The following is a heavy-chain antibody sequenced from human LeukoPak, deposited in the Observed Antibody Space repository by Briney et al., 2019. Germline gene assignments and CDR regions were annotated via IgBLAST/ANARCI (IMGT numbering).Heavy chain of an antibody. CDR3: ARGGIAVAGPYYYYGMDV. D-gene: IGHD6-19*01. Sequence: GGSLRLSCAASGFTFSSYSMNWVRQAPGKGLEWVSYISSSSSTIYYADSVEGRFTISRDNAKNSLYLQMNSLRAEDTAVYYCARGGIAVAGPYYYYGMDVWGQGTTVTVSS. CDR1: GFTFSSYS. V-gene: IGHV3-48*04. J-gene: IGHJ6*02. CDR2: ISSSSSTI.